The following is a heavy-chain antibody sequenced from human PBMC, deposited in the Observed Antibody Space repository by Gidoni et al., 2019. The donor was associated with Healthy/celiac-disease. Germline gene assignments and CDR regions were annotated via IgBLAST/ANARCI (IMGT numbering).Heavy chain of an antibody. J-gene: IGHJ5*02. D-gene: IGHD6-13*01. CDR3: ARHEWAAAGNGWFDP. CDR2: IYYSGST. Sequence: QLQLQESGPGLVKPSETLSLTCTVSGGSISSSSYYWGWIRQPPGKGLEWIGSIYYSGSTYYNPSLKSRVTISVDTSKNQFSLKLSSVTAADTAVYYCARHEWAAAGNGWFDPWGQGTLVTVSS. V-gene: IGHV4-39*01. CDR1: GGSISSSSYY.